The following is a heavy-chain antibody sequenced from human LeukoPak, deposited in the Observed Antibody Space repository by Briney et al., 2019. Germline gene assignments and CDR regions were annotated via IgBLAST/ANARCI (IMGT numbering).Heavy chain of an antibody. V-gene: IGHV1-69*05. CDR3: ASSLGYCSSTSCYPLDY. CDR2: IIPIFGTA. Sequence: ASVKVSCKASGGTFSSYAISWVRQAPGQGLEWMGGIIPIFGTANYAQKFQGRVTITTDESTSTAYMELSSLRSEDTAVYYCASSLGYCSSTSCYPLDYWGQGTLVAVSS. J-gene: IGHJ4*02. CDR1: GGTFSSYA. D-gene: IGHD2-2*01.